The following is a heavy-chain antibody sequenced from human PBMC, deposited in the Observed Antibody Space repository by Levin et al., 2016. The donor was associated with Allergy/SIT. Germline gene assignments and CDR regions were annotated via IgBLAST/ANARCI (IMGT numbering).Heavy chain of an antibody. CDR3: AGYGSGSYGYYGMDV. CDR1: GFTFSSYA. CDR2: TRNKANSYTT. V-gene: IGHV3-72*01. Sequence: GESLKISCAASGFTFSSYAMSWVRQAPGKGLEWVGRTRNKANSYTTEYAASVKGRFTISRDDSKNSLYLQMNSLKTEDTAVYYCAGYGSGSYGYYGMDVWGQGTTVTVSS. D-gene: IGHD3-10*01. J-gene: IGHJ6*02.